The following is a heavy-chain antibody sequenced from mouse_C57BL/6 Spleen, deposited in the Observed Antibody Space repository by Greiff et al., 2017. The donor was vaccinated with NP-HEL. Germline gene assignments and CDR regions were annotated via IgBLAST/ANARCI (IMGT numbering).Heavy chain of an antibody. Sequence: EVQLQQSGPELVKPGASVKISCKASGYTFTDYYMNWVKQSHGKSLEWIGDINPNNGGTSYNQKFKGKATLTVDKSSSTAYMELRSLTSEDSAVYYCARSDDYDDSAMDYWGQGTSVTVSS. V-gene: IGHV1-26*01. CDR1: GYTFTDYY. J-gene: IGHJ4*01. CDR2: INPNNGGT. D-gene: IGHD2-4*01. CDR3: ARSDDYDDSAMDY.